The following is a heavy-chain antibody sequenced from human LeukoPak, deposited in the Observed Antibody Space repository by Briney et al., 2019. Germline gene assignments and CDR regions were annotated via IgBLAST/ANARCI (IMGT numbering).Heavy chain of an antibody. J-gene: IGHJ4*02. V-gene: IGHV1-69*13. Sequence: SVKVSCKASGGTFSSYAISWVQQAPGQGLEWMGGIIPIFGTANYAQKFQGRVTITADESTSTAYMELSSLRSEDTAVYYCARPSPGSLTGFDYWGQGTLVTVSS. CDR2: IIPIFGTA. D-gene: IGHD2-8*02. CDR1: GGTFSSYA. CDR3: ARPSPGSLTGFDY.